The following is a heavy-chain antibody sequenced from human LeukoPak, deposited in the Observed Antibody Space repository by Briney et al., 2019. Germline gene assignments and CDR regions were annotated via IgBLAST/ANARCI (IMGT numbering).Heavy chain of an antibody. V-gene: IGHV3-53*01. CDR1: GFTVSSNY. CDR3: AREVALSFDY. D-gene: IGHD2-15*01. CDR2: IYSGGST. J-gene: IGHJ4*02. Sequence: PGGSLRLSCAASGFTVSSNYMSWVRQAPGKGLEWVSVIYSGGSTYYADSVKGRFTISRDNSKNTRYLQMNSLRAEDTAVYYCAREVALSFDYWGQGTLVTVSS.